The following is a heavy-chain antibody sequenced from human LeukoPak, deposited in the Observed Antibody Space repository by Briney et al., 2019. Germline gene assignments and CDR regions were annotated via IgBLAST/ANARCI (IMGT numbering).Heavy chain of an antibody. CDR1: GFTLSNAW. Sequence: PGGSMRLSCAASGFTLSNAWMSWVRPAPGRGLEWVGHIKSKTDGDTTSYATPIKGRFTISRDDTKNTLYLQLNSLRAEDTGLYYCTTGWVPESVAFDIGGQGTLVTVSS. CDR2: IKSKTDGDTT. J-gene: IGHJ4*02. D-gene: IGHD1-26*01. CDR3: TTGWVPESVAFDI. V-gene: IGHV3-15*01.